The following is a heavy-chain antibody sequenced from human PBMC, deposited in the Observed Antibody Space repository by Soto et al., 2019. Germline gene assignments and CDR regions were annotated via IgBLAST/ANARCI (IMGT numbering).Heavy chain of an antibody. V-gene: IGHV1-8*01. CDR2: MNPHSGNA. CDR1: GYTFTNYD. Sequence: VASVKVSCKAAGYTFTNYDINWVRQATGQGLEWMGWMNPHSGNAGYSQKFQGRVTMTRDNSITTAYMELSNLRSDDTAIYYCVRGEGYCSSASCYDYWGQGALVTVSS. J-gene: IGHJ4*02. D-gene: IGHD2-2*01. CDR3: VRGEGYCSSASCYDY.